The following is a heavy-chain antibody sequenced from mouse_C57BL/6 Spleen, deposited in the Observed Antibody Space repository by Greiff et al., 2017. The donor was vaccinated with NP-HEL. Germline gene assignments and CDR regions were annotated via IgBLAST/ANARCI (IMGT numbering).Heavy chain of an antibody. CDR2: INPSSGYT. D-gene: IGHD2-4*01. CDR1: GYTFTSYW. Sequence: VQLQQSGAELAKPGASVKLSCKASGYTFTSYWMHWVKQRPGQGLEWIGYINPSSGYTKYNQKFKDKATLTADKSSSTAYMQLSSLTYEDSAVYYCVRYYDYDRAWFAYWGQGTLVTVAA. V-gene: IGHV1-7*01. J-gene: IGHJ3*01. CDR3: VRYYDYDRAWFAY.